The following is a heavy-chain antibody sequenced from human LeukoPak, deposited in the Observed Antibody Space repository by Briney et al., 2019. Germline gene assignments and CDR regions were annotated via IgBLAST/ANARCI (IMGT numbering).Heavy chain of an antibody. J-gene: IGHJ3*02. CDR1: GFTFSSYG. V-gene: IGHV3-33*01. CDR2: IWYDGSNK. Sequence: PGGSLRLSCAASGFTFSSYGMHWVRQAPGKGLEWVAVIWYDGSNKYYAGSVKGRFTISRDNSKNTLYLQMNSLRAEDTAVYYCASVVTAITVFGAFDIWGQGTMVTVSS. CDR3: ASVVTAITVFGAFDI. D-gene: IGHD2-21*02.